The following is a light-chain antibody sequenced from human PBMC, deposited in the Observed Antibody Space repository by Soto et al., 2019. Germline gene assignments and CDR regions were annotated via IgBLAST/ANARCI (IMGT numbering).Light chain of an antibody. CDR2: GAS. V-gene: IGKV3-20*01. CDR3: QQYGRS. J-gene: IGKJ1*01. CDR1: QSFSHTY. Sequence: EIVLTQSPGTLSLSPGERATLSCRASQSFSHTYLAWYQQKPGQAPRLLIYGASSRATGIPDRFSGSGSGTDFTLTIRRLEPEDLAVYYCQQYGRSFGQGTKVEIK.